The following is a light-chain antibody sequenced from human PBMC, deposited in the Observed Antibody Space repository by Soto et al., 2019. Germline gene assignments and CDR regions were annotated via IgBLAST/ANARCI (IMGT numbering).Light chain of an antibody. CDR3: QQAYSFPIT. Sequence: DIQMTQSPSTLSASVGDRVTITCRASQSISSWLAWYQQKPGKAPKLLIYKASTLKSGVPARFSGSGSGTDFTLSINSLQPEDFATYYCQQAYSFPITCGQGTRREIK. V-gene: IGKV1-5*03. CDR2: KAS. CDR1: QSISSW. J-gene: IGKJ5*01.